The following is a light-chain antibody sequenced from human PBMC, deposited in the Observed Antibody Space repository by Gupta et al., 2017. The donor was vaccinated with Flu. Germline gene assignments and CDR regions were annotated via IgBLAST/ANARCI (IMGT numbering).Light chain of an antibody. CDR2: QDS. J-gene: IGLJ1*01. V-gene: IGLV3-1*01. CDR1: KLGDNY. Sequence: SYELTQPPSVSVSPGQTASITCSGDKLGDNYVCWYQQKPGQSPVLVISQDSNRPSWIPERFSASNSGNTATLTISGTQAMDEADYYGQAWDSSTCVFGTGTKVTVL. CDR3: QAWDSSTCV.